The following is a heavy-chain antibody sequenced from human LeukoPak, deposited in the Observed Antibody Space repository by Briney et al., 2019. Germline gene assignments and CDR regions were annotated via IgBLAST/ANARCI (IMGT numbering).Heavy chain of an antibody. D-gene: IGHD3-22*01. J-gene: IGHJ4*02. CDR2: INSDGSST. CDR3: ARVFCDDDDSSGYVDY. V-gene: IGHV3-74*01. Sequence: GGSLRLSCEASGFTFSSYWMHWVRQAPGKGLLWFSRINSDGSSTSYADSVKGRFTISRDNAKNTLYLQMNSLRAEDTAVYYCARVFCDDDDSSGYVDYWGQGTLVTVSS. CDR1: GFTFSSYW.